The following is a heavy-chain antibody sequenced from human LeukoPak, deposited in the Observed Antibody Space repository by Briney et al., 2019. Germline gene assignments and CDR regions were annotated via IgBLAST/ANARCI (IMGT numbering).Heavy chain of an antibody. D-gene: IGHD1-26*01. Sequence: SGGSLRLXCAASGFTFSSYSMKWVRQAPGKGLEWVSSISSSSSYIYYADSVKGRFTISRDNAKNSLYLQMNSLRAEDTAVYYCARDRWEQSTNWFDPWGQGTLVTVSS. CDR1: GFTFSSYS. J-gene: IGHJ5*02. CDR2: ISSSSSYI. CDR3: ARDRWEQSTNWFDP. V-gene: IGHV3-21*01.